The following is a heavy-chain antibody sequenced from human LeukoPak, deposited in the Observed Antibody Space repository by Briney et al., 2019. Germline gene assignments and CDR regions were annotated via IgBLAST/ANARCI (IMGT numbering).Heavy chain of an antibody. J-gene: IGHJ3*02. V-gene: IGHV3-66*01. CDR1: GFTVSSNY. CDR2: NYSGGST. CDR3: ARDITMIRGHAFDI. Sequence: GWSLRLSCAASGFTVSSNYMSWVRQAPGKGLEWVSVNYSGGSTYYADSVKGRFTISRDNSKNTLYLQMNSLRAEDTAVYYCARDITMIRGHAFDIWGQGTMVTVSS. D-gene: IGHD3-22*01.